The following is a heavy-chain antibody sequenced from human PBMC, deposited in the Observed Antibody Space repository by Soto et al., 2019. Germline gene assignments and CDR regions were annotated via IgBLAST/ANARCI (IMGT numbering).Heavy chain of an antibody. CDR3: ARMKVGATTRWFDP. Sequence: SETLSLTCTVSGGSISSYYWSWIRQPPGKGLEWIGYIYYSGSTNYNPSLKSRVTISVDTSKNQFSLKLSSVTAADTAVYYCARMKVGATTRWFDPWGQGTLVTVSS. D-gene: IGHD1-26*01. V-gene: IGHV4-59*01. CDR1: GGSISSYY. J-gene: IGHJ5*02. CDR2: IYYSGST.